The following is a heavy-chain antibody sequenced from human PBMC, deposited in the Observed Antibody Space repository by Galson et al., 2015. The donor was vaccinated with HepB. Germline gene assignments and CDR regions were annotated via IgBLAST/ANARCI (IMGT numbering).Heavy chain of an antibody. V-gene: IGHV3-30*02. D-gene: IGHD1-26*01. Sequence: SLRLSCAASGFTFSSYGMHWVRQAPGKGLEWVAFIRYDGSNKYYADSVKGRFTISRDNSKNTLYLQMNSLRAEDTAVYYCAKDTKSLVGATTYYFDYWGQGTLVTVSS. J-gene: IGHJ4*02. CDR1: GFTFSSYG. CDR3: AKDTKSLVGATTYYFDY. CDR2: IRYDGSNK.